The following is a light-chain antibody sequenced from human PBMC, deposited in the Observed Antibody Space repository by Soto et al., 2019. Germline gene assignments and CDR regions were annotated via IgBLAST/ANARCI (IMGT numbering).Light chain of an antibody. J-gene: IGKJ4*01. CDR2: DAS. CDR1: QTVGSW. CDR3: QQYDDYPLT. Sequence: DIQMTQSPSTLAASVGDRVTITCRASQTVGSWLAWYQQNPGTAPKLLIYDASTLESGVPSRFSGSGSGTQFTLTISSLQPDDFATYYCQQYDDYPLTFGGATKVDIK. V-gene: IGKV1-5*01.